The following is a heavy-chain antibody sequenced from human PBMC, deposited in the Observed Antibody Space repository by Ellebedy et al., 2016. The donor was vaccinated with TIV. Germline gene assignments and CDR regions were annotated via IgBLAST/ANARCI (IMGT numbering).Heavy chain of an antibody. CDR2: VSSDGAGT. Sequence: PGGSPRLSCSASGLTFSNYYMHWVRQAPGKGLEYVSAVSSDGAGTYYADSVKGRFTISRDNSKNTLYLRMSSLRAEDTAVYYCVKRGPYYSGSGSYSDYWGQGTLVTVSS. V-gene: IGHV3-64D*06. CDR1: GLTFSNYY. J-gene: IGHJ4*02. CDR3: VKRGPYYSGSGSYSDY. D-gene: IGHD3-10*01.